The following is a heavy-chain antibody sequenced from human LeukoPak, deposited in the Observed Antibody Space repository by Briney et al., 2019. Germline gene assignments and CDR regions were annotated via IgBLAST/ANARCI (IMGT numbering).Heavy chain of an antibody. J-gene: IGHJ4*02. CDR1: GFTFDDYA. Sequence: GGSLRLSCAASGFTFDDYAMHWVRQAPGKGLEWVSGISWNSGSIGYADSVKGRFTISRDNSKNTLYLQMDSLRAEDTAVYYCARGLMYYDSSDFGDYWGQGTLVTVSS. CDR2: ISWNSGSI. D-gene: IGHD3-22*01. CDR3: ARGLMYYDSSDFGDY. V-gene: IGHV3-9*01.